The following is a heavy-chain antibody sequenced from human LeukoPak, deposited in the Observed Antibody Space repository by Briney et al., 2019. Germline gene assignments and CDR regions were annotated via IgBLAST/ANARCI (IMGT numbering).Heavy chain of an antibody. D-gene: IGHD3-3*01. J-gene: IGHJ4*02. CDR3: ARGRRYTYDFWSGYYRDSKYFDY. V-gene: IGHV4-34*01. CDR1: GGSFSGCY. Sequence: SETLSLTCAVYGGSFSGCYWSWIRQPPGKGLEWIGEINHSGSTNYNPSLKSRVTISVDTSKNQFSLKLSSVTAADTAVYYCARGRRYTYDFWSGYYRDSKYFDYWGQGTLVTVSS. CDR2: INHSGST.